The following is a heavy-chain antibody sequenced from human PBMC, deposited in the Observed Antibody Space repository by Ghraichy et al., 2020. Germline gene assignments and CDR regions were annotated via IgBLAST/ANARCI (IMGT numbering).Heavy chain of an antibody. CDR3: ARSRGNIVATRMFDP. CDR1: GYTFTSYA. J-gene: IGHJ5*02. D-gene: IGHD5-12*01. V-gene: IGHV1-3*01. Sequence: ASVKVSCKASGYTFTSYAMHWVRQAPGQRLEWMGWINAGNGNTKYSQKFQGRVTITRDTSASTAYMELSSLRSEDTAVYYCARSRGNIVATRMFDPWGQGTLVTVSS. CDR2: INAGNGNT.